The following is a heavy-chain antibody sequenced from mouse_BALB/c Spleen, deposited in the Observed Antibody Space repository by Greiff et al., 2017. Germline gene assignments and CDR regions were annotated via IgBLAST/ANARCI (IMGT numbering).Heavy chain of an antibody. J-gene: IGHJ3*01. Sequence: QVQLQQSGAELARPGASVKMSCKASGYTFTSYTMHWVKQRPGQGLEWIGYINPSSGYTNYNQKFKDKATLTADKSSSTAYMQLSSLTSEDSAVYYCARGNYGPWFAYWGQGTLVTVSA. D-gene: IGHD1-2*01. V-gene: IGHV1-4*01. CDR3: ARGNYGPWFAY. CDR1: GYTFTSYT. CDR2: INPSSGYT.